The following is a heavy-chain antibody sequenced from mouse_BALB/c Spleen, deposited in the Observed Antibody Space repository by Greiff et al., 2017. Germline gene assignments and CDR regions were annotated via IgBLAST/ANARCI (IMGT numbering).Heavy chain of an antibody. D-gene: IGHD3-3*01. CDR1: GFTFSSFG. Sequence: EVMLVESGGGLVQPGGSRKLSCAASGFTFSSFGMHWVRQAPEKGLEWVAYISSGSSTIYYADTVKGRFTISRDNPKNTLFLQMTSLRSEDTAMYYCARGGTGGPWFAYWGQGTLVTVSA. V-gene: IGHV5-17*02. CDR2: ISSGSSTI. CDR3: ARGGTGGPWFAY. J-gene: IGHJ3*01.